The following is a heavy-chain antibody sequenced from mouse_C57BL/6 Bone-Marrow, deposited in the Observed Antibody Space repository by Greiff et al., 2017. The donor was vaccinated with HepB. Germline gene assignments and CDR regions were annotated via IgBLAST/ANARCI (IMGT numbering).Heavy chain of an antibody. CDR2: IDPNSGGT. CDR3: ARGATVVATNFDV. V-gene: IGHV1-72*01. D-gene: IGHD1-1*01. J-gene: IGHJ1*03. Sequence: QVHVKQPGAELVKPGASVKLSCKASGYTFTSYWMHWVKQRPGRGLEWIGRIDPNSGGTKYNEKFKSKATLTVDKPSSTAYMQLSSLTSEDSAVYYCARGATVVATNFDVWGTGTTVTVSS. CDR1: GYTFTSYW.